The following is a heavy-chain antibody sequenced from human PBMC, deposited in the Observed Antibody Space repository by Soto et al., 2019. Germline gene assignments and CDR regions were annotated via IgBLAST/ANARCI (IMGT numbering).Heavy chain of an antibody. CDR3: AQKRDGYNPFDS. J-gene: IGHJ4*02. D-gene: IGHD5-12*01. CDR1: GYSISSSNW. CDR2: IYYSGRT. V-gene: IGHV4-28*01. Sequence: SETLSLTCAVSGYSISSSNWWGWIRQPPGKGLEWIGYIYYSGRTHYNPSLESRVTMSVDTSKNQLSLKLSSVTAVDTAVYYCAQKRDGYNPFDSWGQGTLVTVSS.